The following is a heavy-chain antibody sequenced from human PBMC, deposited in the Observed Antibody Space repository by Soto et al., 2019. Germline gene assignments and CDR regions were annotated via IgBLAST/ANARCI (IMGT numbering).Heavy chain of an antibody. Sequence: SETLSLTCTVSGGSISSSSYYWGWIRQPPGKGLEWIGSIYYSGSTYYKTSLKSRVTISVDTSKNQFSLKLSSVTAADTAVYYCSRLIGSSGYYYTSHFDYWGQGTLVTVSS. D-gene: IGHD3-22*01. CDR2: IYYSGST. CDR1: GGSISSSSYY. J-gene: IGHJ4*02. CDR3: SRLIGSSGYYYTSHFDY. V-gene: IGHV4-39*01.